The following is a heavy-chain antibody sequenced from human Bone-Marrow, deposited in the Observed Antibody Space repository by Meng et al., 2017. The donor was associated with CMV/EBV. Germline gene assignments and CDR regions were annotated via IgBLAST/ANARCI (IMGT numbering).Heavy chain of an antibody. Sequence: SVKVSCKASGGTFSSYAISWVRQAPGQGLEWMGGIIPIFGTANYAQKFQGRVTITTDESTSTAYMELSSLRSEDTAVYYCARPAGTTGTDYGMDVWGQGTTVTVSS. V-gene: IGHV1-69*05. CDR3: ARPAGTTGTDYGMDV. D-gene: IGHD1-7*01. J-gene: IGHJ6*02. CDR1: GGTFSSYA. CDR2: IIPIFGTA.